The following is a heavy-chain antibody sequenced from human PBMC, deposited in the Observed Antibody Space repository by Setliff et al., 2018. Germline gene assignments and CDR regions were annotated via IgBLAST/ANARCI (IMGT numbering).Heavy chain of an antibody. CDR2: IYTSWST. CDR3: ARSYHLVLTNWFDA. D-gene: IGHD1-26*01. J-gene: IGHJ5*02. V-gene: IGHV4-61*09. CDR1: GDSISSRTYY. Sequence: SETLSLTCTVSGDSISSRTYYWSWIRQPAGKGLEWIGHIYTSWSTNYNPSLKSRLTISVDTSKNQFSLNLSSVTAADTAVYYCARSYHLVLTNWFDAWGQGIRVTVSS.